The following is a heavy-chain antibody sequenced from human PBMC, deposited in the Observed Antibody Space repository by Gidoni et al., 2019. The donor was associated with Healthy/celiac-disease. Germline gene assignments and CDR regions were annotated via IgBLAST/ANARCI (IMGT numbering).Heavy chain of an antibody. CDR2: ISGGGGRT. J-gene: IGHJ5*02. CDR3: AKEGYYGSGSYYINWFDP. Sequence: EVQLLESGGGLVQPGGSLRLSCAASGFTFSSYAMSWVRQAPGKGLEWVSAISGGGGRTYYADTGKGRFTISRDNPKNTLYMQRNSLRAKDTAVYYCAKEGYYGSGSYYINWFDPWGQGTLVTVSS. V-gene: IGHV3-23*01. D-gene: IGHD3-10*01. CDR1: GFTFSSYA.